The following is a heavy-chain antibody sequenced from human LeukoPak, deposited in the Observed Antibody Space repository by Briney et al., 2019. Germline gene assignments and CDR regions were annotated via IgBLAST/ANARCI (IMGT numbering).Heavy chain of an antibody. CDR1: GFTFSSYA. CDR2: INHSGSI. Sequence: SGGSLRLSCAASGFTFSSYAMSWIRQPPGKGLEWIGEINHSGSINYNPSLKSRVTISVDTSKNQFSLKLSSVTAADTAVYYCATCFSHYYDTSGHQVRDAFDIWGQGTMVTVSS. CDR3: ATCFSHYYDTSGHQVRDAFDI. J-gene: IGHJ3*02. D-gene: IGHD3-22*01. V-gene: IGHV4-34*08.